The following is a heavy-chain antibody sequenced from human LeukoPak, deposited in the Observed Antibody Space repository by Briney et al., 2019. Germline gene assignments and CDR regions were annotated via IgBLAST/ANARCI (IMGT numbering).Heavy chain of an antibody. J-gene: IGHJ4*02. V-gene: IGHV5-51*01. D-gene: IGHD2-2*02. CDR3: ARSVPAAIRSGYYFDY. Sequence: GESLKISCKGSGYSFTSYWIGWVRQLPGKGLEWMGIIYPGDSDTRYSPSFQGQVTISADKSISTAYLQWSSLKASDTAMYYCARSVPAAIRSGYYFDYWGQGTLVTVSP. CDR1: GYSFTSYW. CDR2: IYPGDSDT.